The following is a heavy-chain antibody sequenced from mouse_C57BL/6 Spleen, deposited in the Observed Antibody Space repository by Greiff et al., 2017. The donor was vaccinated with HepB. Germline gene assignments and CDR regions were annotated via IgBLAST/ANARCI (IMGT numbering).Heavy chain of an antibody. Sequence: EVKLVESGGGLVKPGGSLKLSCAASGFTFSDYGMHWVRQAPEKGLEWVAYISSGSSTIYYADTLKGRFTISRDNAKNTLFLQMTSLRSEDTAMYYSARNDGYSFDYWGQGTTLTVSS. CDR2: ISSGSSTI. CDR1: GFTFSDYG. D-gene: IGHD2-3*01. J-gene: IGHJ2*01. CDR3: ARNDGYSFDY. V-gene: IGHV5-17*01.